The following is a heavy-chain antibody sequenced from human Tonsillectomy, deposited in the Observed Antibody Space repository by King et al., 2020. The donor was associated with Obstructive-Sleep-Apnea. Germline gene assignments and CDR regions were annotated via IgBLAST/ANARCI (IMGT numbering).Heavy chain of an antibody. CDR1: GGSISSYY. CDR2: IYYSGST. CDR3: ARVSHNYYYYGMDV. Sequence: VQLQESGPGLVKPSETLSLTCTVSGGSISSYYWSWIRQPPGKGLELIGYIYYSGSTNYNPSLKSRVTISVDTSKNQFSLKLSSVTAADTAVYYCARVSHNYYYYGMDVWGQGTTVTVSS. V-gene: IGHV4-59*01. J-gene: IGHJ6*02.